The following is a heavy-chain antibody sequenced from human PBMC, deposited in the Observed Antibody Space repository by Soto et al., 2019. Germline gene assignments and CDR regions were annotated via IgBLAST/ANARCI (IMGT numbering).Heavy chain of an antibody. V-gene: IGHV1-69*02. D-gene: IGHD2-15*01. Sequence: QVQLVQSGAEVKKPGSSVKVSCKASGGSFSSFHITWVRQAPGQGLEWMGRIIPIMGITNYAQKFQGRVTITADKATNTAYMELNSLRSEDTAMYYCARVPHSLGDDWCQGTLITVSS. CDR3: ARVPHSLGDD. J-gene: IGHJ4*02. CDR1: GGSFSSFH. CDR2: IIPIMGIT.